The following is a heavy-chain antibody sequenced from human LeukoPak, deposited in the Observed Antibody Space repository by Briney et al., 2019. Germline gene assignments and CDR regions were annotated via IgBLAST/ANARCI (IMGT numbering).Heavy chain of an antibody. CDR3: ARPARDLYAFDI. V-gene: IGHV3-30*04. J-gene: IGHJ3*02. CDR1: GFTFSNYA. Sequence: GGSLRLSCAASGFTFSNYAMHWVRQAPGKGLEWVAVISYDGSTNYYADSVKGRFTISRDNAKNSLYLQMNSLRDEDTAVYYCARPARDLYAFDIWGQGTMVTVSS. CDR2: ISYDGSTN.